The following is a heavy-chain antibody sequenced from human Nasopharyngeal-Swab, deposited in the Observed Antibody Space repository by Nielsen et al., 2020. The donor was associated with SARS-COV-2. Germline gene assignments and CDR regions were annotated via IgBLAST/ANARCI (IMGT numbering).Heavy chain of an antibody. Sequence: GESLKISCAASGYTFSNYWMHWVRQVPGKGLLWVSRIDTDGAITNYADSVKGRFTISRDNAKNTLYLQMNSLRADDTAVYYCARDVGGRDNYWGQGALVTVSS. J-gene: IGHJ4*02. CDR3: ARDVGGRDNY. CDR2: IDTDGAIT. V-gene: IGHV3-74*01. CDR1: GYTFSNYW. D-gene: IGHD2-15*01.